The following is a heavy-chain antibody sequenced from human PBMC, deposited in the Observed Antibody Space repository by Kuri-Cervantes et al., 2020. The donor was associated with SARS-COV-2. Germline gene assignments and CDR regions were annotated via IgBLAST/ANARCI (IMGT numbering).Heavy chain of an antibody. D-gene: IGHD6-6*01. J-gene: IGHJ5*02. CDR1: GYSFTSYG. CDR3: ATSLRGIAARRGGNWFDP. CDR2: ISAYNGNT. V-gene: IGHV1-18*04. Sequence: ASVKVSCKGSGYSFTSYGISWVRQAPGQGLEWMGWISAYNGNTNYAQKLQGRVTMTTDTSTSTAYMELSSLRSEDTAVYYCATSLRGIAARRGGNWFDPWGHGNLVNVSS.